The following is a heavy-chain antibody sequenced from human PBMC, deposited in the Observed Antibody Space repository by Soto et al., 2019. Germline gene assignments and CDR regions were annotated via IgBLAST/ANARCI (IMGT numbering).Heavy chain of an antibody. V-gene: IGHV1-3*01. CDR1: GYTFTSYA. CDR3: ARVLAVAGYYGMDV. D-gene: IGHD6-19*01. Sequence: QVQLVQSGAEVKKPGASVKVSCKASGYTFTSYAMHWVRQAPGQRLEWMGWINAGNGNTKYSQKFQGRVTITRDTSASTAYMELSSLRSEDTAVYYCARVLAVAGYYGMDVWGQGTTVTVSS. CDR2: INAGNGNT. J-gene: IGHJ6*02.